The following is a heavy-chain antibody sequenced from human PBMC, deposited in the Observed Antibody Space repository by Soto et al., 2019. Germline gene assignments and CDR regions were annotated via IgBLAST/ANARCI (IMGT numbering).Heavy chain of an antibody. CDR3: ARVMATVTTNWFDP. J-gene: IGHJ5*02. CDR1: GFTFSDYY. D-gene: IGHD4-4*01. CDR2: ISSSGSTI. Sequence: GGSLRLSCAASGFTFSDYYMSWIRQAPGKGLEWVSYISSSGSTIYYADSVKGRFTISRDNAKNSLYLQMNSLRAEDTAVYYCARVMATVTTNWFDPWGQGTLVTVSS. V-gene: IGHV3-11*01.